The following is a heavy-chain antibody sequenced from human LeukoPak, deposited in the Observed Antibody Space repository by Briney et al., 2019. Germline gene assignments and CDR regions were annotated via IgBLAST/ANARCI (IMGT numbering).Heavy chain of an antibody. Sequence: GGSLRLSCAASGFTYSRYWVSWVRQTPGRGLEWVATINQDGSGKYYVDSVKGRFTISRDNASNSLYLQMDSLRAEDTAMYYCARDPPNFDFWGQGTLVTVSS. J-gene: IGHJ4*02. CDR3: ARDPPNFDF. CDR2: INQDGSGK. V-gene: IGHV3-7*04. CDR1: GFTYSRYW.